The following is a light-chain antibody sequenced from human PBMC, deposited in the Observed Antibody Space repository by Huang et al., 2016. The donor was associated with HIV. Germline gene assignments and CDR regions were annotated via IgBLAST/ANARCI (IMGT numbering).Light chain of an antibody. J-gene: IGKJ3*01. CDR2: AAS. CDR3: QQSYSSPRFT. V-gene: IGKV1-39*01. Sequence: DIQMTQSPSSLSASLGDRVTITCRASRSISNYLNWYQQYPGKAPRLLIYAASSLQSGVPSRFSGSGSGTDVTLTISSLQPEDFATYYCQQSYSSPRFTFGPGTKVDIK. CDR1: RSISNY.